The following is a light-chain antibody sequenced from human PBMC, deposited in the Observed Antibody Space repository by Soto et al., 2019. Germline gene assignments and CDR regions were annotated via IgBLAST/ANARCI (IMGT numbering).Light chain of an antibody. CDR1: SSDIGNYNY. V-gene: IGLV2-11*01. CDR3: SPYAGHSPPYV. CDR2: DVI. Sequence: QSALTQPRSVSGSPGQSVTISCTGTSSDIGNYNYVSWYQQHPGKAPKLMIYDVIKRPSGVPDRFSGSKSGNTASLTTSRPQADDEADYYCSPYAGHSPPYVFGTGTKLTAL. J-gene: IGLJ1*01.